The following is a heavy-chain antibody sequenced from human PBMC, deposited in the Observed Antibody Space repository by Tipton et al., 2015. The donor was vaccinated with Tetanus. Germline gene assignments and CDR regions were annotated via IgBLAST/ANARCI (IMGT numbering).Heavy chain of an antibody. CDR2: ISYDGINK. CDR1: GFTFSNYG. CDR3: AKAKTWAQLWFGDY. Sequence: SLRLSCAATGFTFSNYGMHWVRQAPGKGLEWVALISYDGINKYYADSVKGRITVSRDNSKNTLYLQMNSLRVEDTAVYYCAKAKTWAQLWFGDYWGQGAPVTVSS. D-gene: IGHD3-10*01. V-gene: IGHV3-30*18. J-gene: IGHJ4*02.